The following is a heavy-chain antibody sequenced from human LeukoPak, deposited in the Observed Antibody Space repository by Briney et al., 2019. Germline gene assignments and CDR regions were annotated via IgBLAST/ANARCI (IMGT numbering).Heavy chain of an antibody. CDR3: AKDHRDCSSTSCYAGLIDP. J-gene: IGHJ5*02. CDR2: ISGSGGST. V-gene: IGHV3-23*01. D-gene: IGHD2-2*01. CDR1: GFTFSSYA. Sequence: PGGSLRLSCAASGFTFSSYAMSWVRQAPGKGLEWVSAISGSGGSTYYADSVKGRFTISRDNSKNTLYLQMNSLRAEDTAVYYCAKDHRDCSSTSCYAGLIDPWGQGTLVTVSS.